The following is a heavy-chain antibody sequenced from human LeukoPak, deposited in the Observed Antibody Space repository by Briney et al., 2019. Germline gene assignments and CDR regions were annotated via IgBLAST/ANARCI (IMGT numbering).Heavy chain of an antibody. D-gene: IGHD6-19*01. Sequence: GGSLRLSCEASEFTFSSYSMNWVRQAPGKGLEWVSYISSSSTYIYYADSVKGRFTVSRDNAENSLYLQMNSLRAEDTAVYYCARLVSRIALAGADYWGQGTLVTVSS. J-gene: IGHJ4*02. CDR3: ARLVSRIALAGADY. V-gene: IGHV3-21*05. CDR1: EFTFSSYS. CDR2: ISSSSTYI.